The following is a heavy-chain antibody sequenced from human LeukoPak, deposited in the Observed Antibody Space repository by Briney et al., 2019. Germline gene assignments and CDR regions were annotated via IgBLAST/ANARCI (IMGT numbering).Heavy chain of an antibody. V-gene: IGHV1-8*01. CDR3: ARGRYDYVWGCYYNWFDP. CDR2: MNPNSGNT. D-gene: IGHD3-16*01. CDR1: GYTFTSYD. Sequence: GASVKVSCKASGYTFTSYDINWVRQATGQGLEWMGWMNPNSGNTGYAQKFQGRVTMTRNTSISTAYMELSSLRSEDTAVYYCARGRYDYVWGCYYNWFDPWGQGTLVTVSS. J-gene: IGHJ5*02.